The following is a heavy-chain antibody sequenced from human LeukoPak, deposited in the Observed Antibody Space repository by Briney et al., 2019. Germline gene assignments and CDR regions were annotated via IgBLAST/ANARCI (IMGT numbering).Heavy chain of an antibody. CDR3: ARGHYYDSSGYYGGYYYYGMDV. Sequence: PSQTLSLTCAVSGGSISSGGYSWSWIRQPPGKGLEWIGYIYHSGCTYYNPSLKSRVTISVDRSKNQFSLKLSSVTAADTAVYYCARGHYYDSSGYYGGYYYYGMDVWGQGTTVTVSS. D-gene: IGHD3-22*01. J-gene: IGHJ6*02. CDR2: IYHSGCT. CDR1: GGSISSGGYS. V-gene: IGHV4-30-2*01.